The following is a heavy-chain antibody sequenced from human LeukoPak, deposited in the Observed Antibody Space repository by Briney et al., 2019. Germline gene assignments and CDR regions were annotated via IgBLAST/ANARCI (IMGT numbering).Heavy chain of an antibody. Sequence: GGSLRLSCAASGFTFSSYGMHWVRQAPGKGLEWVAVMSYDGSNKYYADSVKGRFTISRDNSKNTLYLQMNSLRAEDTAVYYCAKDKGTSSVAVDWGQGTLVTVSS. CDR2: MSYDGSNK. J-gene: IGHJ4*02. D-gene: IGHD6-19*01. CDR1: GFTFSSYG. CDR3: AKDKGTSSVAVD. V-gene: IGHV3-30*18.